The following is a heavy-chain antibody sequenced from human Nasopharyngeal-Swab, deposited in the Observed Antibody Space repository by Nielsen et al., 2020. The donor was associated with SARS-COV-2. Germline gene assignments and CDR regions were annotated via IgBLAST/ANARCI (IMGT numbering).Heavy chain of an antibody. D-gene: IGHD2-15*01. CDR3: ARDEGCFDY. V-gene: IGHV3-30-3*01. J-gene: IGHJ4*02. Sequence: GESLKISCAASGFTFSSYAMHWVRQAPGKGLEWVAVISYDGSNKYYADSVKGRFTIYRDNSKNTLYLQMNSLRAEDTAVYYCARDEGCFDYWGQGTLVTVSS. CDR1: GFTFSSYA. CDR2: ISYDGSNK.